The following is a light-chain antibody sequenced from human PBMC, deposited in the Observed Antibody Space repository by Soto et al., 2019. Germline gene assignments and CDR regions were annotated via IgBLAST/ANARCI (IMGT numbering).Light chain of an antibody. Sequence: DIQMSQSPSSLSAYVGDRVTITCRASQNINTYLNWYQQKPGKAPNLLIYDASSLHSGVPSRFSGSGSGTDFTLTISSLQPDDFATYYCQQSFSTLPITFGPRTKVDIK. CDR1: QNINTY. V-gene: IGKV1-39*01. CDR2: DAS. CDR3: QQSFSTLPIT. J-gene: IGKJ3*01.